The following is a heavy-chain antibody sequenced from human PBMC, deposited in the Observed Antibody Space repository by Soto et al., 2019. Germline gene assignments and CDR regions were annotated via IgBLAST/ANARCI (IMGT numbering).Heavy chain of an antibody. CDR3: AGDRSNSPDYFDY. V-gene: IGHV4-30-4*01. J-gene: IGHJ4*02. D-gene: IGHD6-6*01. Sequence: LSLTCIVSVGSISSDDYYWSWIRQPPGKGLEWVGHIYYTGRTSYNPSPKSRLTISVDTSKNQFSLKLSSVNAADTAVYFCAGDRSNSPDYFDYWGQGTLVTVSS. CDR1: VGSISSDDYY. CDR2: IYYTGRT.